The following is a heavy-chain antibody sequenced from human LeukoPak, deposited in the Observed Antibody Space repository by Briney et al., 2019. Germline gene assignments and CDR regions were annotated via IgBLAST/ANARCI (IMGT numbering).Heavy chain of an antibody. D-gene: IGHD3-22*01. V-gene: IGHV4-61*03. CDR3: AKAVFSYDSSAFFFNP. Sequence: SETLSLTCTVSGYSISSGYYWGWIRQPPGKGLEWIGYIYYSGSTNYNPSVKSRITMSVDISKNHFSLKLSSVTAADTAVYYCAKAVFSYDSSAFFFNPWGQGTLVTVSS. J-gene: IGHJ5*02. CDR1: GYSISSGYY. CDR2: IYYSGST.